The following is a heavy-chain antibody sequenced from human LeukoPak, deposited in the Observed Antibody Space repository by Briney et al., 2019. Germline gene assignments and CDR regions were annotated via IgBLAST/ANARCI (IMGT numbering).Heavy chain of an antibody. CDR1: GYTFTSYY. CDR3: ARTYSYGLYFDY. CDR2: INPSGGST. Sequence: ASVKVSCKASGYTFTSYYMHWVRQAPGQGLEWMGIINPSGGSTSYAQKFQGRVTMTRDMSTSTVYMELSSLRSEDTAVYYCARTYSYGLYFDYWGQGTLVTESS. J-gene: IGHJ4*02. V-gene: IGHV1-46*01. D-gene: IGHD5-18*01.